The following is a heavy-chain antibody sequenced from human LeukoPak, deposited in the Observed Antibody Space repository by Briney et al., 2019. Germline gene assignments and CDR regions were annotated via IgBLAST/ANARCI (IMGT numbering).Heavy chain of an antibody. Sequence: PGGSLRLSCAASGFTFSSFAMIWVRQPPGKGLEWVSSTFPTGREIHYADSVRGRFTISRDNSKSTLSLQMNSLRAEDTAIYYCATYRQVMLPFESWGQGTLVTVSS. CDR2: TFPTGREI. D-gene: IGHD5-18*01. CDR1: GFTFSSFA. V-gene: IGHV3-23*01. CDR3: ATYRQVMLPFES. J-gene: IGHJ4*02.